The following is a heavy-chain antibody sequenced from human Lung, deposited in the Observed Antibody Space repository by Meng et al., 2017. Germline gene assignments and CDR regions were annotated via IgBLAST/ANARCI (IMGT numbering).Heavy chain of an antibody. CDR1: RYNFPDYY. D-gene: IGHD6-25*01. CDR3: ARDEDISAAGKLFGDY. V-gene: IGHV1-2*06. CDR2: INPKSGDT. Sequence: GQPVQAGGGVKKPGASVKVPCQPSRYNFPDYYIHWVRRAPGQGLEWMGRINPKSGDTHYAQKFQARVTMTGDTSISTAYMELSGLRSDDTAMYYCARDEDISAAGKLFGDYWGQGTLVTVSS. J-gene: IGHJ4*02.